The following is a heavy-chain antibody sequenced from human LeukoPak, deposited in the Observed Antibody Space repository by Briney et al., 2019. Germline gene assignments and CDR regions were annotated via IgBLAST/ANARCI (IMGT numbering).Heavy chain of an antibody. CDR3: ARVAYQNGWLFDY. J-gene: IGHJ4*02. CDR2: VYHNGAT. CDR1: GASIISNSND. Sequence: PSETLSLTCTVSGASIISNSNDWGWIRQPAGSGLEWIGRVYHNGATNYNPSFKSRVAMSVDTSEDQFPLSLKSVTAADSAIYYCARVAYQNGWLFDYWGQGLLVTVSP. D-gene: IGHD2-8*01. V-gene: IGHV4-4*07.